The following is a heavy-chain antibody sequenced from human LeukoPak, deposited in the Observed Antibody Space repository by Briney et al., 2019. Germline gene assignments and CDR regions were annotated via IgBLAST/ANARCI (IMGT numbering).Heavy chain of an antibody. CDR3: AREYYDSSGLDY. D-gene: IGHD3-22*01. CDR2: INPNSGGT. J-gene: IGHJ4*02. V-gene: IGHV1-2*02. Sequence: ASVKVSCKASGYTFTGYYMHWVRQAPGQGLEWMGWINPNSGGTNYAQKFQGRVTMTRDTSISTAYMELSRLRSDDTAVYNCAREYYDSSGLDYWGQGTLVTVSS. CDR1: GYTFTGYY.